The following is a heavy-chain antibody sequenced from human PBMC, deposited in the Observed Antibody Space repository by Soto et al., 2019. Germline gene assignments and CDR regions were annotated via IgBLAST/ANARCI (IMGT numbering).Heavy chain of an antibody. V-gene: IGHV4-34*01. CDR1: GGSFSGYY. CDR3: ARGRRNGAFDI. Sequence: ETLSLTCTVHGGSFSGYYWSWIRQPPGKGLEWIGEINHSGSTNYNPSLKSRVTISVDTSKNQFSLKLSSVTAEDTAVYYCARGRRNGAFDIWGQGTMVTV. CDR2: INHSGST. J-gene: IGHJ3*02.